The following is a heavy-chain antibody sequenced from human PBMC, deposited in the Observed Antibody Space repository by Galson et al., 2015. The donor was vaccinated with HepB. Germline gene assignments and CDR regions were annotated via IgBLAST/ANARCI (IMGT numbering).Heavy chain of an antibody. CDR3: ARGPVNGMDV. V-gene: IGHV3-21*01. Sequence: SLRLSWAASGFTFGSYSMNWGRQAPGKGLEGVSSISSSSSYIYYADSVKGRFTISRDNAKHSLYLQMNSLRAEDTAGYYCARGPVNGMDVWGQGTPVTVSS. D-gene: IGHD6-19*01. CDR1: GFTFGSYS. CDR2: ISSSSSYI. J-gene: IGHJ6*02.